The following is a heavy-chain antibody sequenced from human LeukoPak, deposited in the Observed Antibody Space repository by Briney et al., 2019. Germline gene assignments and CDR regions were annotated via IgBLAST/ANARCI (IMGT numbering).Heavy chain of an antibody. Sequence: GGSLRLSCAASGFTFSSYEMNWVRQAPGKGLEWVSYISSSGSTIYYADSVKGRFTISRDNAKNSLYLQMNSLRAEDTALYHCARERAVTTYFYYYYYMDVWGKGTTVTISS. CDR2: ISSSGSTI. D-gene: IGHD4-17*01. CDR3: ARERAVTTYFYYYYYMDV. CDR1: GFTFSSYE. V-gene: IGHV3-48*03. J-gene: IGHJ6*03.